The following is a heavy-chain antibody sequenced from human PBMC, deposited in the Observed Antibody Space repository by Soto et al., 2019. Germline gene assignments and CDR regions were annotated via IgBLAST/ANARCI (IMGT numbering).Heavy chain of an antibody. CDR2: IIPICGTA. CDR3: ARGRYCSSTSCYDHYYYYGMDV. V-gene: IGHV1-69*01. Sequence: QVQLVQSGAEVKKPGSSVKVSCKASGGTFSSYAISWVRQAPGQGLEWMGGIIPICGTANYAQKFQGRVTITADESTSTAYMELSSLRSEDTAVYYCARGRYCSSTSCYDHYYYYGMDVWGQGTTVTVSS. D-gene: IGHD2-2*01. CDR1: GGTFSSYA. J-gene: IGHJ6*02.